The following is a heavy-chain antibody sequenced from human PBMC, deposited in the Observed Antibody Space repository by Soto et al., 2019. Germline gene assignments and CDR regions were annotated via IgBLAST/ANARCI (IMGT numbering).Heavy chain of an antibody. CDR1: GFTFSSYD. V-gene: IGHV3-64*01. D-gene: IGHD1-7*01. J-gene: IGHJ4*02. Sequence: EVQLAESGGGMVQPGGSLRLSCVASGFTFSSYDMHWVRQAPGKGLEYVSSISSNGGTTYYGNSVKGRFTISRDNSKNTLYLQMGSLRAEDMAVYYCVRRVSGNYDYWSQETMITVSS. CDR3: VRRVSGNYDY. CDR2: ISSNGGTT.